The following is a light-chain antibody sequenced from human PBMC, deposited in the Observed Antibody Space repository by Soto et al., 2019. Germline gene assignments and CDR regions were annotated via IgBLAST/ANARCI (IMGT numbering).Light chain of an antibody. CDR2: EVS. Sequence: QSVLTQPASVSGSPGQSITISCTGTSSDVGGYNYVSWYQQHPGKAPKLMIYEVSNRPSGVSNRFSGSKSGNTASLTISGLQAEDEADYYCSSYTSRNTLDYVFGTRTKVTVL. CDR1: SSDVGGYNY. J-gene: IGLJ1*01. V-gene: IGLV2-14*01. CDR3: SSYTSRNTLDYV.